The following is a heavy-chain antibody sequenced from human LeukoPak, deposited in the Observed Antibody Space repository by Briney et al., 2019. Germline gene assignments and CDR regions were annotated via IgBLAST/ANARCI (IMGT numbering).Heavy chain of an antibody. D-gene: IGHD2-21*02. J-gene: IGHJ4*02. Sequence: GGSLRLSCAPSGFTFSSYAMSWVRQAPGKGLEWVSAISGSGGSTYYADSVKGRFTISRDNSKNTLYLQMNSLRAEDTAVYYCAKREIAYCGGDCYQSFDYWGQGTLVTVSS. CDR2: ISGSGGST. CDR3: AKREIAYCGGDCYQSFDY. CDR1: GFTFSSYA. V-gene: IGHV3-23*01.